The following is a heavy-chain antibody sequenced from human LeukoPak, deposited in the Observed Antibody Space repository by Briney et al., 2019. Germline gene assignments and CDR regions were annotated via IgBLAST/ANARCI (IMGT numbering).Heavy chain of an antibody. Sequence: SETLSLTCTVSGGSFSTHYWTWLRQPPGKGLEWIGYVSYSGGTDYNPSLKSRVTISVDTSKSQFSLNLRSVTTADTAVYYCAGENSSSTLGLYYYYGMDVWGQGTTVTVSS. CDR1: GGSFSTHY. J-gene: IGHJ6*02. D-gene: IGHD6-6*01. CDR3: AGENSSSTLGLYYYYGMDV. V-gene: IGHV4-59*11. CDR2: VSYSGGT.